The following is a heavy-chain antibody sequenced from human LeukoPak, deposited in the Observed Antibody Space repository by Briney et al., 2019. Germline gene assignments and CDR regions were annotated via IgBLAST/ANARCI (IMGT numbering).Heavy chain of an antibody. CDR2: ICYSGST. CDR3: AGYGSGSYSSPGYYYYGMDV. J-gene: IGHJ6*02. CDR1: GGSISSYD. Sequence: SETLSLTCSVSGGSISSYDWSGIRQPTGKGLEWIGYICYSGSTNYNPSLKSRVTISVDTSKNQFSLNLSSVTAADTAVYYCAGYGSGSYSSPGYYYYGMDVWGQGTTVTVSS. D-gene: IGHD3-10*01. V-gene: IGHV4-59*01.